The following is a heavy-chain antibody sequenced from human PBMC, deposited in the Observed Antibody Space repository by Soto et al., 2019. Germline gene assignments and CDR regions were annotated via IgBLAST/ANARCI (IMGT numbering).Heavy chain of an antibody. Sequence: QVQLVQSGAEVKKPGASVKVSCKASGYTFTSYGISWVRQAPGQALEWMGWISAYNGNTNHAQKLQGRVTMTPDTSTSAAYLERRGLRSDDTAVDYCARDLHGDPYYWGQGTLGTVSS. D-gene: IGHD4-17*01. J-gene: IGHJ4*02. CDR2: ISAYNGNT. CDR3: ARDLHGDPYY. CDR1: GYTFTSYG. V-gene: IGHV1-18*01.